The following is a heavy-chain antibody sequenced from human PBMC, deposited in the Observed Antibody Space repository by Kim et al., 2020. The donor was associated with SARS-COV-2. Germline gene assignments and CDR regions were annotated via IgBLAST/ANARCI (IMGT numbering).Heavy chain of an antibody. Sequence: GGSLRLSCTASGFTFGDYAMSWVRQAPGKGLEWVGFIRSKAYGGTTEYAASVKGRFTISRDDSKSIAYLQMNSLKTEDTAVYYCTRGRWTFDYWGQGTLVTVSS. J-gene: IGHJ4*02. CDR2: IRSKAYGGTT. CDR1: GFTFGDYA. CDR3: TRGRWTFDY. V-gene: IGHV3-49*04.